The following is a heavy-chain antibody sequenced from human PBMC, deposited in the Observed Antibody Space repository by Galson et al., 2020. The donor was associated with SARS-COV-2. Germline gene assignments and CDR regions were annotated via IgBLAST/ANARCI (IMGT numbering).Heavy chain of an antibody. CDR2: IYYSEST. V-gene: IGHV4-39*01. CDR1: GGSIISSSYY. CDR3: ARFGRVVVTAIDWFDY. D-gene: IGHD2-21*02. J-gene: IGHJ4*02. Sequence: SETLSLTCTVSGGSIISSSYYWGWIRQPPGPGLEWNGSIYYSESTYYNPSLKSRVTISVDTSKNQFSLKLSSVTAADTAVYYCARFGRVVVTAIDWFDYWGQGTLVTVSS.